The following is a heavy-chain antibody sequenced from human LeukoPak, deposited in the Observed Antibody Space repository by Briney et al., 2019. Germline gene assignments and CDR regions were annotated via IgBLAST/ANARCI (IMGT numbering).Heavy chain of an antibody. V-gene: IGHV4-4*07. Sequence: PSETLSLTCTVSGGSISSYYWSWIRQPAGKGLEWIGRIYTSGSTNYNPSLKSRVTISVDTSKNQFSLKLSSVTAADTAVYYCARHRGSGNWRPSAFDIWGQGTVVTVSS. CDR3: ARHRGSGNWRPSAFDI. CDR2: IYTSGST. J-gene: IGHJ3*02. D-gene: IGHD1-26*01. CDR1: GGSISSYY.